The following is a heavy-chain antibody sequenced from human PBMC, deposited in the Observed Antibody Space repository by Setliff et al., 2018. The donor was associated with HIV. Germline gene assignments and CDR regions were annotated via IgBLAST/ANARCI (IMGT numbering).Heavy chain of an antibody. J-gene: IGHJ5*02. CDR1: GYIFSMYG. Sequence: GASVKVSCKASGYIFSMYGISWVRQTPGQGLEWMGWISPYNGNTKYAQKFQGRVTMSTDTSTSTAYMEVRSLRSDDTAVYYSARDLRGFNNWFDPWGQGTLVTVSS. D-gene: IGHD3-9*01. CDR2: ISPYNGNT. CDR3: ARDLRGFNNWFDP. V-gene: IGHV1-18*01.